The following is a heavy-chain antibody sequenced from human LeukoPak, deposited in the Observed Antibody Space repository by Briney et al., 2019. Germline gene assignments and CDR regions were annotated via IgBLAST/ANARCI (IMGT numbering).Heavy chain of an antibody. J-gene: IGHJ6*02. V-gene: IGHV3-7*01. CDR3: ARVDRSKSYYGMDV. CDR1: GFTFSNYW. CDR2: IKTDGSEK. D-gene: IGHD4-11*01. Sequence: TGGSLRLSCEGSGFTFSNYWMGWVRQAPGKGLQWVANIKTDGSEKYYVDSVKGRFTISRENAKNSLYLQMNSLRAGDTAVYYCARVDRSKSYYGMDVWGQGTTVTVSS.